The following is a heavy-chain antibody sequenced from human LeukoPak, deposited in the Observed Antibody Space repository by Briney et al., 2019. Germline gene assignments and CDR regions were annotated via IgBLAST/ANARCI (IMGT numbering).Heavy chain of an antibody. D-gene: IGHD3-10*01. V-gene: IGHV3-43*02. J-gene: IGHJ2*01. CDR1: GFSIDDYA. Sequence: GGSLRLSCAASGFSIDDYAMHWVRQAPGKGLEWVSLISGDGGRTYYADSVKGRFTISRDNSKNSLYLQMNSLRTEDTALYYCAKDGEKIYGYCDLGARGPGVLVSS. CDR2: ISGDGGRT. CDR3: AKDGEKIYGYCDL.